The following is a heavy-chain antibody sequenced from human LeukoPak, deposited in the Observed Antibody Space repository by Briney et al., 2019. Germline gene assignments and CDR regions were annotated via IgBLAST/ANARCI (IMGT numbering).Heavy chain of an antibody. D-gene: IGHD1-26*01. CDR2: ISSSGSTI. V-gene: IGHV3-48*03. CDR1: GFTFSSYE. J-gene: IGHJ4*02. Sequence: GGSLRLSCAASGFTFSSYEMNWVRQAPGKGLEWVSYISSSGSTIYYADSVKGRSTISRDNAKNSLYLQMNSLRAEDTAVYYCARGDSGSYYFDYWGQGTLVTVSS. CDR3: ARGDSGSYYFDY.